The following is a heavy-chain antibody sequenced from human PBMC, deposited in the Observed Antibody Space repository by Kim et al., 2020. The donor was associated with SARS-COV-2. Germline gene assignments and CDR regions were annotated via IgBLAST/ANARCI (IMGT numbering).Heavy chain of an antibody. J-gene: IGHJ6*02. CDR1: RFTFSDYW. D-gene: IGHD1-26*01. CDR2: IKQDGYEK. Sequence: GGSLRLSCAASRFTFSDYWMTWVRQAPGKGLEWVANIKQDGYEKYYVESVKGRFTISRDNAKNSLYLQMNSLRVEDTAVYYCAREEGPRLINPWASYGMDVWGQGTAVTVSS. CDR3: AREEGPRLINPWASYGMDV. V-gene: IGHV3-7*03.